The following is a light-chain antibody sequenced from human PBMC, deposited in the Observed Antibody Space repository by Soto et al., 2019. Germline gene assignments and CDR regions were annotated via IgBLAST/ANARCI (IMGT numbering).Light chain of an antibody. CDR2: AAS. V-gene: IGKV1-39*01. CDR1: QSITPY. J-gene: IGKJ4*01. CDR3: QQIYSAPLT. Sequence: EIPMTQSPASLSSSVGDRVTITCRASQSITPYLNWYRQKPGEAPKLLIYAASTLQTGVPSRFSGSGSATEFTLSISSLQPEDFATYFCQQIYSAPLTFGGGTKVEIK.